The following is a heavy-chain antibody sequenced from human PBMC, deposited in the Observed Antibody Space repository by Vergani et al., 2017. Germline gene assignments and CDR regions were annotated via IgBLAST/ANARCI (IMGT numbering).Heavy chain of an antibody. CDR3: TKGSRRYTGYFFDY. V-gene: IGHV3-23*01. CDR2: VSGSSATP. Sequence: EVQLLESGGGLVQPGGSLRLSCEASGFSFPGYAMSWVRQAPGKGLEWVSSVSGSSATPYYADSVKGRFIISRDNSKNTLHLQMTSLRADDTAVYYCTKGSRRYTGYFFDYWGQGTLATVSS. J-gene: IGHJ4*02. D-gene: IGHD5-12*01. CDR1: GFSFPGYA.